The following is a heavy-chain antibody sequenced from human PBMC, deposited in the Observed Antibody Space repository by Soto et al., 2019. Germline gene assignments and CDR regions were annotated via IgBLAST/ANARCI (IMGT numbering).Heavy chain of an antibody. CDR2: IYYSGST. V-gene: IGHV4-31*03. J-gene: IGHJ4*02. CDR1: GGSISSGGHY. D-gene: IGHD1-26*01. CDR3: AREGGTVGATAADY. Sequence: VQLQKSGPGLVKPSQTLSLTCTVSGGSISSGGHYWSWIRQHPGKGLEWIGYIYYSGSTYYNPSLKSRATISVDTSKNQFSLKLSSVTAADTAVYYCAREGGTVGATAADYWGQGTLVTVSS.